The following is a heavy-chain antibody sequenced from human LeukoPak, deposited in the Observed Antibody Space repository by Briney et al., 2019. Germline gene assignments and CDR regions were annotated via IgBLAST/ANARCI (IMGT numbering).Heavy chain of an antibody. D-gene: IGHD1-26*01. CDR2: INTDGSST. J-gene: IGHJ4*02. CDR3: GRARVGATVVSPAVGF. Sequence: GGSLRLSCVASGFTFSSYWMHWVRQAPGKGLVWVSRINTDGSSTTYADSVKGRFTISRGNAKNTLFLQMNSLRAEDTAVYYCGRARVGATVVSPAVGFWGQGTLVTVSS. CDR1: GFTFSSYW. V-gene: IGHV3-74*01.